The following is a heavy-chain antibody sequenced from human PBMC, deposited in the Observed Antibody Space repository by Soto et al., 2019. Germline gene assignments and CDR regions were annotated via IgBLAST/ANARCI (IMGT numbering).Heavy chain of an antibody. V-gene: IGHV1-2*02. J-gene: IGHJ6*02. CDR1: GYTFTSYN. Sequence: ASVKVSCNASGYTFTSYNKHWVQQSSGQGLEWMGWINPRKGATDYARHFQGRVTLPSDTSISTAYMEVTSLTSDDTAVYYCARLPPPSLYYNAMDVWGQGTTVTVSS. CDR3: ARLPPPSLYYNAMDV. CDR2: INPRKGAT.